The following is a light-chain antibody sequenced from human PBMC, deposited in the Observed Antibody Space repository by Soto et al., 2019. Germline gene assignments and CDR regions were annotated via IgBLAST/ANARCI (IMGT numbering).Light chain of an antibody. V-gene: IGKV3-15*01. J-gene: IGKJ5*01. CDR3: QQYNNWPFS. CDR2: GAS. Sequence: ETTLTQSPATLSASPGERVTVSCRATQSVTYNLVWYQQKPGQAPRLLIYGASTRPTGIPARFSGRGSGTEFTLTITSLQSEDFALYFCQQYNNWPFSFGQGTRLAIK. CDR1: QSVTYN.